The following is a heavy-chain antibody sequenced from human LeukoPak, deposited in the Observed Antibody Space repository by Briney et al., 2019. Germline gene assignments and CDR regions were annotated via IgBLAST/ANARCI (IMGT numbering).Heavy chain of an antibody. CDR1: GFTFSSYW. CDR2: IKQDGSEK. CDR3: ARDAGGSSH. V-gene: IGHV3-7*01. J-gene: IGHJ4*02. D-gene: IGHD2-2*01. Sequence: GGSLRLSCGASGFTFSSYWMSWARQAPGKGLEWVANIKQDGSEKYYVDSVKGRFTISRDNAKNSLYLQMNSLRAEDTAVYYCARDAGGSSHWGQGTLVTVSS.